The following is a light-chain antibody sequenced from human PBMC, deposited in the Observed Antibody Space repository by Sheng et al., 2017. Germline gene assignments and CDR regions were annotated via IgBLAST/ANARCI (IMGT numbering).Light chain of an antibody. CDR1: QSVLYSLQNKNY. V-gene: IGKV4-1*01. CDR3: QQYYSVPPVT. J-gene: IGKJ5*01. CDR2: WAS. Sequence: DIVMTQSPDSLAVSLGERATINCRSSQSVLYSLQNKNYLAWYQQKPGQPPKLLIYWASTRESGVPDRFSGSGSGTNFTLTISSLQAEDVAVYYCQQYYSVPPVTFGQGTRLEIK.